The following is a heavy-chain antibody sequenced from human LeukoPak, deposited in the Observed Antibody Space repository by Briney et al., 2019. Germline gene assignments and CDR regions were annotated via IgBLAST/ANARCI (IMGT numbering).Heavy chain of an antibody. V-gene: IGHV3-9*01. D-gene: IGHD3-10*01. Sequence: PGRSLRLSCAASGFTFDDYAMHWVRQAPGKGLEWVSGISWNSGSIGYADSVKGRFTISRDNAKNSLYLQMNSLRAEDTALYYCAKGKFTMVRDPMDVWGKGTTVTVSS. CDR2: ISWNSGSI. CDR3: AKGKFTMVRDPMDV. CDR1: GFTFDDYA. J-gene: IGHJ6*03.